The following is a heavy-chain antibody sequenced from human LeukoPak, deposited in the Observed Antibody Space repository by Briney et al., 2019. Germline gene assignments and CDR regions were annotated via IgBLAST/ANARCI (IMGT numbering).Heavy chain of an antibody. V-gene: IGHV4-39*07. CDR1: GGSISSSSYY. CDR3: ARTKGSLYDSSDYYFNYYFDY. J-gene: IGHJ4*02. CDR2: FYYSGST. Sequence: PSETLSLTCSVSGGSISSSSYYWGWIRQPPEKGLEWIGSFYYSGSTYYNPSLKSRITISVDTSKNQFSLRLTSVTAADTAVYYCARTKGSLYDSSDYYFNYYFDYWGQGTLVTVSS. D-gene: IGHD3-22*01.